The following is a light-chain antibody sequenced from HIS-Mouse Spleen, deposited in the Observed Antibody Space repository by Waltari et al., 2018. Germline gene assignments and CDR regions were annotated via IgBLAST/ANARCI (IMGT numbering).Light chain of an antibody. CDR1: SLRSYY. Sequence: SSELTQDPAVSVALGQTVRITCQGDSLRSYYARWYQQQQGKAHVLVIYGKNNRPLGIPDRFSGSSSGNTASLTITGAQAEDEADYYCNSRDSSGNHVVFGGGTKLTVL. CDR3: NSRDSSGNHVV. V-gene: IGLV3-19*01. CDR2: GKN. J-gene: IGLJ2*01.